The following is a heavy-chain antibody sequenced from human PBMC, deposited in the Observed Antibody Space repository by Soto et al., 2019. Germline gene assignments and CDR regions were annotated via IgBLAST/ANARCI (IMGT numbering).Heavy chain of an antibody. D-gene: IGHD6-13*01. CDR1: GFTFSNYG. V-gene: IGHV3-30*18. CDR2: IASDGRDK. J-gene: IGHJ4*02. CDR3: VKERAVRAASYYFDY. Sequence: QVQLVESGGGVVQPGRSLRLSCEASGFTFSNYGMHWVRQAPGKGLAWVAVIASDGRDKKFADSVKGRFTISRDNSRDTLYLQMNSLRPEDTALYYCVKERAVRAASYYFDYGGQGTLVTVSS.